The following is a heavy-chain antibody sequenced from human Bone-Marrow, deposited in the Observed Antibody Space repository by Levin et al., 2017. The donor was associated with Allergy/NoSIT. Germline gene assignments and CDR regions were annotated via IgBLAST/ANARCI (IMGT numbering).Heavy chain of an antibody. V-gene: IGHV4-34*01. D-gene: IGHD4-11*01. CDR2: INHSGST. CDR1: GGSFSGYY. Sequence: SQTLSLTCAVYGGSFSGYYWSWIRQPPGKGLEWIGEINHSGSTNYNPSLKSRVTISVDTSKNQFSLKLSSVTAADTAVYYCARGTMWRLPHVYYGMDVWGQGTTVTVSS. CDR3: ARGTMWRLPHVYYGMDV. J-gene: IGHJ6*02.